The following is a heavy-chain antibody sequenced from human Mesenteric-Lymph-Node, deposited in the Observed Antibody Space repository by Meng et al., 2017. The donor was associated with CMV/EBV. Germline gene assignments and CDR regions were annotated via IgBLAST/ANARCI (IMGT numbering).Heavy chain of an antibody. CDR2: IYYSGST. CDR3: ARGHYSSSWYTFGFGEY. Sequence: LRLSCTVSGGSISSDNYYWSWIRQHPGKGLEWIGYIYYSGSTYYNPSLKSRVTISVDTSKNQFSLKLSSVTAADTAVYYCARGHYSSSWYTFGFGEYWGQGTLVTVSS. J-gene: IGHJ4*02. V-gene: IGHV4-31*03. D-gene: IGHD6-13*01. CDR1: GGSISSDNYY.